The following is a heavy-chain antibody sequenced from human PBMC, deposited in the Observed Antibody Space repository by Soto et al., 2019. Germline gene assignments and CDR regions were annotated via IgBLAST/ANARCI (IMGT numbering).Heavy chain of an antibody. CDR1: GVTFSSDG. CDR2: VWYYGSNK. J-gene: IGHJ6*02. V-gene: IGHV3-33*01. D-gene: IGHD2-15*01. CDR3: ARVPRSGGYCSGGSCYYYYYGMDV. Sequence: PGGSLTLSCAASGVTFSSDGMHWGCQAQGKGREWVAVVWYYGSNKYYADSVKGRFTSSRDNSKNTLYLQMNSLRAEDTAVYYCARVPRSGGYCSGGSCYYYYYGMDVWGQGTTVTVSS.